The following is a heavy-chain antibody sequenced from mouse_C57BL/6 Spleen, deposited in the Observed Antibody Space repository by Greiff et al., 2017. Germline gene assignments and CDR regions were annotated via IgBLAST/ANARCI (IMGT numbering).Heavy chain of an antibody. V-gene: IGHV5-17*01. CDR1: GFTFSDYG. D-gene: IGHD2-1*01. CDR3: ARAWGNYGFYYAMDY. J-gene: IGHJ4*01. CDR2: ISSGSSTI. Sequence: EVQRVESGGGLVKPGGSLKLSCAASGFTFSDYGMHWVRQAPEKGLEWVAYISSGSSTIYYADTVKGRFTISRDNAKNTLFLQMTSLRSEDTAMYYCARAWGNYGFYYAMDYWGQGTSVTVSS.